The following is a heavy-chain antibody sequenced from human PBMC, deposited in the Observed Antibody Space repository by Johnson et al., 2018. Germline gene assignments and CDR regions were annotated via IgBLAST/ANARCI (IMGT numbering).Heavy chain of an antibody. J-gene: IGHJ6*03. CDR1: GGSISSGDYY. Sequence: QVQLQESGPGLVKPSQTLSLTCTVSGGSISSGDYYWSWTRQPPGKGLEWIGYIYYSGSPTYNLTLKSPVTISVDTSKNQSSLKLSSVTAADTAVYYCARAQALLTYAYMDVWGKGTTVTVSS. D-gene: IGHD1-26*01. V-gene: IGHV4-30-4*01. CDR2: IYYSGSP. CDR3: ARAQALLTYAYMDV.